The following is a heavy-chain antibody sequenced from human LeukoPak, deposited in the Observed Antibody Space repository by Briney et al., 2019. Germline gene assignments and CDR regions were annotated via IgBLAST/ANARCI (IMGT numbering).Heavy chain of an antibody. D-gene: IGHD6-25*01. J-gene: IGHJ5*02. V-gene: IGHV1-24*01. CDR1: GGTFTSYY. Sequence: ASVKVSCKASGGTFTSYYMHWVRQAPGKGLEWMGGFDPEDGETIYAQKFQGRVTMTEDTSTDTAYMELSSLRSEDTAVYYCATSGERGENWFDPWGQGTLVTVSS. CDR2: FDPEDGET. CDR3: ATSGERGENWFDP.